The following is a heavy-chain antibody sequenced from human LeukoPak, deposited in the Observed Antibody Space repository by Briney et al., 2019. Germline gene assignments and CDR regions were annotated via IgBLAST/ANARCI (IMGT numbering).Heavy chain of an antibody. CDR3: TRRGDDY. D-gene: IGHD2-21*02. J-gene: IGHJ4*02. CDR1: GYTFTEYF. Sequence: VASVKVSCKASGYTFTEYFIYWVRQAPGQGLEWMGRINPSTGDSDFAQKFQDRVSVTRDTSINTAYMELRRLRFDDTAVYYCTRRGDDYWGQGTLVTVSS. CDR2: INPSTGDS. V-gene: IGHV1-2*06.